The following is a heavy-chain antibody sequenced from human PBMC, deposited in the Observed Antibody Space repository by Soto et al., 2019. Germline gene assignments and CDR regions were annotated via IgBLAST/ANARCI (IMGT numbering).Heavy chain of an antibody. CDR2: IYYTGST. D-gene: IGHD4-17*01. V-gene: IGHV4-59*01. CDR1: GGSMSSNY. J-gene: IGHJ4*02. Sequence: SETLSLTCTVSGGSMSSNYWTWIRQSPGKGLEWIGYIYYTGSTKYNPSLKSRVTISLDTSKNQFSLRLTSVTSADTAVYYCARGGSYGDFFDYWGQGAQVTVYS. CDR3: ARGGSYGDFFDY.